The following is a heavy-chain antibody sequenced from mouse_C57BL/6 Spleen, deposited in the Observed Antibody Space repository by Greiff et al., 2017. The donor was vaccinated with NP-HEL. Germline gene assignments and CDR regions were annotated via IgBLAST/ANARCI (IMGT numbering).Heavy chain of an antibody. CDR2: ISYSGST. CDR3: ARAGVYYGLDY. CDR1: GYSITSGYD. D-gene: IGHD2-1*01. V-gene: IGHV3-1*01. Sequence: VQLKESGPGMVKPSQSLSLTCTVTGYSITSGYDWHWIRHFPGNKLEWMGYISYSGSTNYNPSLKSRISITHDTSKNHFFLKLNSVTTEDTATYYCARAGVYYGLDYWGQGTTLTVSS. J-gene: IGHJ2*01.